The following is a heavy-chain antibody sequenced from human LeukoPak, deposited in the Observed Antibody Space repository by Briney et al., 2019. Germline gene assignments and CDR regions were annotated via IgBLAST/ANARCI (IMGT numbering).Heavy chain of an antibody. CDR3: ARGFGIVDY. D-gene: IGHD3-10*01. V-gene: IGHV3-21*01. J-gene: IGHJ4*02. CDR2: ISSSSSYI. Sequence: PGGSLRLSCAASGFTFSSYGMYWVRQAPGKGLEWVSSISSSSSYIYYADSVKGRFTISRDNAKNSLYLQMNSLRAEDTAVYYCARGFGIVDYWGQGTLVTVSS. CDR1: GFTFSSYG.